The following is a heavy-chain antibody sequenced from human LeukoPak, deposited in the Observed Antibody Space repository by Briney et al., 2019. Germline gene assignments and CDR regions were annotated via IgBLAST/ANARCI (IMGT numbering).Heavy chain of an antibody. CDR3: AKRYYGSETYFALDI. CDR1: GFTFSNYG. J-gene: IGHJ3*02. CDR2: VTGGGTGT. V-gene: IGHV3-23*01. D-gene: IGHD3-10*01. Sequence: GGSLRLSCAASGFTFSNYGMYWVRQAPGEGLEWVSAVTGGGTGTYYADSVKGRFTISRDNSKNTLYLQMNSLRAEDTAVYFCAKRYYGSETYFALDIWGQGTAVTVSS.